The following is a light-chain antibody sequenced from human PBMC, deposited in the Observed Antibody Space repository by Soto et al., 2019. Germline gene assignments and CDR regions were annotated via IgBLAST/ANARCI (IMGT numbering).Light chain of an antibody. V-gene: IGKV3-15*01. CDR2: GPS. CDR1: QSVSSN. CDR3: QQYNNWPPLT. J-gene: IGKJ4*02. Sequence: EIVMTQSPATLSVSPGERDTLSCRASQSVSSNLAWYQQKPGQAPRLLIYGPSTRATGIPARFSGSGSGTEFTLTISSLQSEDFAVYYCQQYNNWPPLTFGGGTKVEIK.